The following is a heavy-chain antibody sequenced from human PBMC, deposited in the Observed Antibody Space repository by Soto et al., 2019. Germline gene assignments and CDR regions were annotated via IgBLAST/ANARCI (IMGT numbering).Heavy chain of an antibody. CDR3: PSAIRLAGDY. Sequence: QVQLVQSGAEVKKPGASVKVSCKASGYTFTSYAMHWVRQAPGQRLEWMGWINAGNGNTTYSQKFQGRVTITRDTTASRGYIELSSLRSEDTAVYYWPSAIRLAGDYWGEGTLVTVSS. CDR2: INAGNGNT. J-gene: IGHJ4*02. CDR1: GYTFTSYA. V-gene: IGHV1-3*01.